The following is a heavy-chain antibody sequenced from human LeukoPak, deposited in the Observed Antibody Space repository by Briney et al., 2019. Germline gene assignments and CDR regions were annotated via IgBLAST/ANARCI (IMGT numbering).Heavy chain of an antibody. CDR1: GFSISSYP. D-gene: IGHD3-10*01. V-gene: IGHV3-30*04. CDR3: ARGTMVRGVIMRNNWFDP. CDR2: ISSDGSEI. J-gene: IGHJ5*02. Sequence: GGSLRLSCAVSGFSISSYPMHWVRQAPGKGLEWVALISSDGSEIYYADSVKGRFTFSRDSSKSTLYLQMNSLSPEDTALYYCARGTMVRGVIMRNNWFDPWGQGTLVAVSS.